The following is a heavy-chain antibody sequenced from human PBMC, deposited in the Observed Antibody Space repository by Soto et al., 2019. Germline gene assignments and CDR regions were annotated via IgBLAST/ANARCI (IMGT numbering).Heavy chain of an antibody. CDR1: GGSISRYY. V-gene: IGHV4-59*01. CDR2: IYYSGST. J-gene: IGHJ3*01. Sequence: QVQLQESGPGLVKPSETLSLTCTVSGGSISRYYWSWIRQPPGKGLEWIGYIYYSGSTNSNPSLKSRVTLPVDTPKNHFSLKLSSVTAADTAVYYGAIGWSMDSFDFGGQGTIVTVSS. CDR3: AIGWSMDSFDF. D-gene: IGHD2-2*03.